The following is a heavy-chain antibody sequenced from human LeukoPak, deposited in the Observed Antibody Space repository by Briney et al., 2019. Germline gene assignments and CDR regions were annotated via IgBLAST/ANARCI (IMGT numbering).Heavy chain of an antibody. CDR3: ASPYYDILTGYYPSGAVSSWGAFDI. CDR2: ISGSGGST. D-gene: IGHD3-9*01. Sequence: GGSLRLSCAASGFTFSSYGMSWVRQAPGKGLEWVSAISGSGGSTYYADSVKGRFTISRDNSKNTLYLQMNSLRAEDTAVYYCASPYYDILTGYYPSGAVSSWGAFDIWGQGTMVTVSS. V-gene: IGHV3-23*01. CDR1: GFTFSSYG. J-gene: IGHJ3*02.